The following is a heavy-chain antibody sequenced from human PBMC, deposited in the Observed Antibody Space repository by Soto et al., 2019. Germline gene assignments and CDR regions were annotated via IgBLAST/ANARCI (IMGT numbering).Heavy chain of an antibody. CDR1: GFTFSNAW. V-gene: IGHV3-15*01. CDR3: TTDPGTFLPYYYDSSGLDAFDI. D-gene: IGHD3-22*01. Sequence: EVQLVESGGGLVKPGGSLRLSCAASGFTFSNAWMSWVRQAPGKGLEWVGRIKSKTDGGTTDYAAPVKGRFTISRDDSKNTLDLQVNSLKTEDTAVYYCTTDPGTFLPYYYDSSGLDAFDIWGQGTMVTVSS. J-gene: IGHJ3*02. CDR2: IKSKTDGGTT.